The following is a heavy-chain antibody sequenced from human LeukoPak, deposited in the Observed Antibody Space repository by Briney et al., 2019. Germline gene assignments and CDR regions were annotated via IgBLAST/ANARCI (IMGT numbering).Heavy chain of an antibody. J-gene: IGHJ4*02. CDR1: GGTFSSYA. CDR3: ASLLWFGEFHFDY. CDR2: IIPIFGTA. D-gene: IGHD3-10*01. V-gene: IGHV1-69*13. Sequence: SVKVSCKASGGTFSSYAISWVRQAPGQGLEWMGGIIPIFGTANYAQKFQGRVTITADESTSTAYMELSSLRSEDTAVYYCASLLWFGEFHFDYWGQGALVTVSS.